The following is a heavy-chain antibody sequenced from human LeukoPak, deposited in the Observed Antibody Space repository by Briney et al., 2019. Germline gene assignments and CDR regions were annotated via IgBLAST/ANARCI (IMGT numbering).Heavy chain of an antibody. V-gene: IGHV1-18*01. J-gene: IGHJ4*02. CDR3: ARDLLFGPGGYDYRARYYFDY. D-gene: IGHD5-12*01. Sequence: ASVKVSCKASGYTFTSYGISWVRQAPGQGLEWMGWISAYNGNTNYARKLQGRVTMTTDTSTSTAYMELRSLRSDDTAVYYCARDLLFGPGGYDYRARYYFDYWGQGTLVTVSS. CDR2: ISAYNGNT. CDR1: GYTFTSYG.